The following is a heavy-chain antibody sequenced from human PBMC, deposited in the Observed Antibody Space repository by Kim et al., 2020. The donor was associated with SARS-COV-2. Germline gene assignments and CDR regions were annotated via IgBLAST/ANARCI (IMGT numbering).Heavy chain of an antibody. D-gene: IGHD3-16*02. CDR2: FDPEDGET. Sequence: ASVKVSCKVSGYTLTELSMHWVRQAPGKGLEWMGGFDPEDGETIYAQKFQGRVTMTEDTSTDTAYMELSSLRSEDTAVYYCATALGIIATFDYWGQGTLVTVSS. CDR1: GYTLTELS. J-gene: IGHJ4*02. V-gene: IGHV1-24*01. CDR3: ATALGIIATFDY.